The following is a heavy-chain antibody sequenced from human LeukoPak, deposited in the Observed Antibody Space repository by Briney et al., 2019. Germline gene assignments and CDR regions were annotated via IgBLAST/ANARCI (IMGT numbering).Heavy chain of an antibody. V-gene: IGHV3-53*01. Sequence: GGSLRLSCAASGFTVSSNYMSWVRQAPGKGLEWASVIYSGGSTYYADSVKGRFTISRDNSKNTLYLQMNSLRAEDTAVYYCARVLSPGYCSSTSCYNSYYCGMDVWGKGTTVTVSS. CDR2: IYSGGST. J-gene: IGHJ6*04. CDR1: GFTVSSNY. D-gene: IGHD2-2*02. CDR3: ARVLSPGYCSSTSCYNSYYCGMDV.